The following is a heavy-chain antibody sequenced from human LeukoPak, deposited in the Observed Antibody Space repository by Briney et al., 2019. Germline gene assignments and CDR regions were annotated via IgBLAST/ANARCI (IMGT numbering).Heavy chain of an antibody. V-gene: IGHV4-38-2*02. J-gene: IGHJ5*02. Sequence: SETLSLTCTVSGYSLSSGFFCDWIRQSPGKGLEWIGYIYYSGSTNYNPSLKSRVTISVDTSKNQFSLKLSSVTAADTAVYYCARHQLDITMVRGGPWFDPWGQGTLVTVSS. D-gene: IGHD3-10*01. CDR3: ARHQLDITMVRGGPWFDP. CDR1: GYSLSSGFF. CDR2: IYYSGST.